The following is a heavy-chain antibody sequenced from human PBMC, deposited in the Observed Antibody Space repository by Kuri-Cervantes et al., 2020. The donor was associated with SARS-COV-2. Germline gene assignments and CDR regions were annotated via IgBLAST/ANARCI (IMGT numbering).Heavy chain of an antibody. CDR3: AREGIAVAGHYYGMDV. Sequence: SETLSLTCTVSGGSISSGGYYWSWIRQHPGKGLEWIGEIYHSGGTNYNPSLKSRVTISVDKSKNQFSLKLSSVTAADTAVYYCAREGIAVAGHYYGMDVWGQGTTVTVSS. V-gene: IGHV4-31*03. J-gene: IGHJ6*02. CDR1: GGSISSGGYY. D-gene: IGHD6-19*01. CDR2: IYHSGGT.